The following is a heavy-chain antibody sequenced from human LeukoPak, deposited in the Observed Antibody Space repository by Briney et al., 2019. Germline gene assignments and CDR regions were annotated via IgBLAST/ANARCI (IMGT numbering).Heavy chain of an antibody. Sequence: PGRSLRLSCAASEFTFDDYATHWVRQAPGKGLEWVSLISWDGGSTHYADSVKGRFTISRDNSKNSLYLQMNSLRAEDTALYYCAKDVRGSTSWYGLDYWGQGTLVTVSS. V-gene: IGHV3-43D*03. CDR2: ISWDGGST. D-gene: IGHD6-13*01. J-gene: IGHJ4*02. CDR3: AKDVRGSTSWYGLDY. CDR1: EFTFDDYA.